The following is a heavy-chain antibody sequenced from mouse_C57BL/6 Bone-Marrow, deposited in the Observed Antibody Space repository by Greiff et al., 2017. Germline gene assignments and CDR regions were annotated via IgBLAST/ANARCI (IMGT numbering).Heavy chain of an antibody. Sequence: EVKVVESGGDLVKPGGSLKLSCAASGFTFSSYGMSWVSQTPDKRLEWVAPISSGGSYNYYPDSVTGRFTISRDNDKNTLYLQMSSMKSEDTAMYYCAAQALFLYAMDDWGQGTSVTVSS. D-gene: IGHD3-2*02. CDR1: GFTFSSYG. V-gene: IGHV5-6*01. CDR3: AAQALFLYAMDD. J-gene: IGHJ4*01. CDR2: ISSGGSYN.